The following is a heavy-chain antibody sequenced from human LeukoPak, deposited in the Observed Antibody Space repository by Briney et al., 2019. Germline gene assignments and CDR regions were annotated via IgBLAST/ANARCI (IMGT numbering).Heavy chain of an antibody. CDR1: GGSFSGYY. V-gene: IGHV4-34*01. CDR2: INHGVGT. J-gene: IGHJ6*03. Sequence: PSQTLSPTCAVSGGSFSGYYWTWIRQSPGKGLEWIGEINHGVGTNYNPSLKSRVTIAEDTSKKQFSRKLTSVTAEDTAGYYCARGTQFYYYYSYTDVWGKGTTVTVSS. CDR3: ARGTQFYYYYSYTDV.